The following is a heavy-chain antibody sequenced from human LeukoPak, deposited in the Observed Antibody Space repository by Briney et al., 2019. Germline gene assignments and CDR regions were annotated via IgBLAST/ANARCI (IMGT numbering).Heavy chain of an antibody. CDR2: INPNSGGT. J-gene: IGHJ4*02. V-gene: IGHV1-2*02. CDR3: ARSPPTTYHCDY. Sequence: ASVKVSCKASGYTFTGYYMHWVRQAPGQGLEWMGWINPNSGGTNYAQKFQRRVTMTRDTSTNTAYMELSRLRTDDTVVYYCARSPPTTYHCDYWGQGTLVTVSS. D-gene: IGHD1-1*01. CDR1: GYTFTGYY.